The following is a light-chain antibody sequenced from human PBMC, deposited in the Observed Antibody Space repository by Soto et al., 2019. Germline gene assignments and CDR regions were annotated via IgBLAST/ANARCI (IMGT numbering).Light chain of an antibody. CDR1: SRDIGDYDY. V-gene: IGLV2-11*01. CDR3: CSFAGSHTLYV. J-gene: IGLJ1*01. CDR2: DVS. Sequence: QSVLTQPRSVSGSPGQSVTISCTGTSRDIGDYDYVSWYQQHPGKAPKLMIYDVSKRPAGVPDRFSASKSGNTASLTISGLQAEDEGDYYCCSFAGSHTLYVFGTGTKLTVL.